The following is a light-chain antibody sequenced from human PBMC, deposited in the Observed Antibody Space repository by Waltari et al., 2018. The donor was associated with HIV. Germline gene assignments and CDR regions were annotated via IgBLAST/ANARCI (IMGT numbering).Light chain of an antibody. J-gene: IGLJ3*02. CDR1: SSDVGGYTY. CDR2: DVS. CDR3: CSYAGSSTLL. V-gene: IGLV2-23*02. Sequence: QSVLTQPASVSGSPGQSITISCTGASSDVGGYTYVSWYQHHPGKAPKLMIYDVSERPSGVSNRFSGSKSGNTASLTISGLQAEDEADYYCCSYAGSSTLLFGGGTKVTVL.